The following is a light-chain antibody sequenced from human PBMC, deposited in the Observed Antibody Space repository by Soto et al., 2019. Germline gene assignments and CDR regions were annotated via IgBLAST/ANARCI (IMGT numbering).Light chain of an antibody. CDR3: QQRSNWPPSLT. J-gene: IGKJ5*01. V-gene: IGKV3-11*01. CDR1: QSVSTY. CDR2: DAS. Sequence: EIVLTQSPATLSLSPGERATLSCRASQSVSTYLAWYQQKPGQAPRRLIYDASNRATGIPARFSGSGSGTDFTLTISSLEPEDFAVYYCQQRSNWPPSLTVGQGTRLESK.